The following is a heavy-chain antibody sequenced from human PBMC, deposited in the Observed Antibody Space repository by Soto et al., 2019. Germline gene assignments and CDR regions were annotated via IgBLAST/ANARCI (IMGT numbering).Heavy chain of an antibody. CDR3: ARITMVRGVIHYYYYYGMDV. J-gene: IGHJ6*02. CDR1: GGSISSSSYY. Sequence: QLQLQESGPGLVKPSETLSLTCTVSGGSISSSSYYWGWIRQPPGKGLEWIGSIYYSGSTYYNPSLKSRVTISVDTSKNQFSLKLSSVTAADTAVYYCARITMVRGVIHYYYYYGMDVWGQGTTVTVSS. D-gene: IGHD3-10*01. V-gene: IGHV4-39*01. CDR2: IYYSGST.